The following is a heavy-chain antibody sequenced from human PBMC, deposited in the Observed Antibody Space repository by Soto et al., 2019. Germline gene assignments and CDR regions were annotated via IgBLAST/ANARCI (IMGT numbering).Heavy chain of an antibody. CDR3: AHRVDTAMVSTKEYYFDY. J-gene: IGHJ4*02. V-gene: IGHV2-5*01. CDR2: IYWNDDK. Sequence: QITLKESGPTLVKPTQTLTLTCTFSGFSLSTSGVGVGWIRQPPGKALEWLALIYWNDDKRYSPSLKSRLTITKDTSKNQVVLTMTNMDPVDTATYYCAHRVDTAMVSTKEYYFDYWGQGTLVTVSS. D-gene: IGHD5-18*01. CDR1: GFSLSTSGVG.